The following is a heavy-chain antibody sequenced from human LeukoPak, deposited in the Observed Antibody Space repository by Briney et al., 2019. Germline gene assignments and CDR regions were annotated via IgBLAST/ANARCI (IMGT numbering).Heavy chain of an antibody. V-gene: IGHV4-38-2*02. CDR3: ARVHSSSWPDYFDY. D-gene: IGHD6-13*01. J-gene: IGHJ4*02. CDR1: GYSISSGYY. CDR2: IYHSGST. Sequence: PSETLSLTCTVSGYSISSGYYWGWIRQPPGKGLEWIGSIYHSGSTYYNPSLKSRVTISVDTSKNQFSLKLSSVTAADTAVYYCARVHSSSWPDYFDYWGQGTLVTVSS.